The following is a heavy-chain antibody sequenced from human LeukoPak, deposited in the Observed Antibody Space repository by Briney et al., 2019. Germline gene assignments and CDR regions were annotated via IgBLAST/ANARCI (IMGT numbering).Heavy chain of an antibody. Sequence: ASVKVSCKASGYTFTIYGISWVRQAPGQGLEWMGIINPSGGSTSYAQKFQGRVTMTRDMSTSTVYMELSSLRSEDTAVYYCARDPPYCSGGSCYSGNYFDYWGQGTLVTVSS. D-gene: IGHD2-15*01. CDR1: GYTFTIYG. V-gene: IGHV1-46*01. J-gene: IGHJ4*02. CDR3: ARDPPYCSGGSCYSGNYFDY. CDR2: INPSGGST.